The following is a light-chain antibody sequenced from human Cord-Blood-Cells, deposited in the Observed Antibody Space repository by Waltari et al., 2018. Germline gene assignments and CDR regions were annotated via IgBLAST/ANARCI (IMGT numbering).Light chain of an antibody. CDR3: SSYAGSNNYV. CDR2: RVS. Sequence: QSSLTQTPSASGSHGPSVTIPCPAPSSDVGGYYCLSGYQQHPGKAPKLMIYRVSKRPAGVPDRFSGSKSGNTASLTVSGLQAEDEADYYCSSYAGSNNYVFGTGTKVTVL. J-gene: IGLJ1*01. V-gene: IGLV2-8*01. CDR1: SSDVGGYYC.